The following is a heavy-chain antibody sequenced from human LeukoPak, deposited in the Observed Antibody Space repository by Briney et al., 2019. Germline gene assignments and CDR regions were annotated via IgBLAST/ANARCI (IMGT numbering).Heavy chain of an antibody. J-gene: IGHJ4*02. Sequence: GGSLRLSCAASGFTFSSYSMNWVRQAPGKGLEWVSYISSSSSTIYYADSVKGRFTISRDNAKNSLYLQMNSLRAEDTAVHYCTLRPGHYFVYWGQGTLVTVSS. CDR1: GFTFSSYS. D-gene: IGHD1-14*01. V-gene: IGHV3-48*01. CDR3: TLRPGHYFVY. CDR2: ISSSSSTI.